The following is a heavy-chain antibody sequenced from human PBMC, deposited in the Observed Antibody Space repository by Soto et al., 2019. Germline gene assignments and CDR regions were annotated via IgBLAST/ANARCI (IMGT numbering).Heavy chain of an antibody. CDR3: ARGAYLVAAASGFFDY. J-gene: IGHJ4*02. Sequence: PGGSLRLSCAASGFTFSSYAMHWVRQAPGKGLEWVALISYDGSDKYYADSVKGRFTISRDNSKNTLYLQMNSLRAEDTAVYYCARGAYLVAAASGFFDYWGQGTLVTVSS. CDR2: ISYDGSDK. D-gene: IGHD2-2*01. CDR1: GFTFSSYA. V-gene: IGHV3-30-3*01.